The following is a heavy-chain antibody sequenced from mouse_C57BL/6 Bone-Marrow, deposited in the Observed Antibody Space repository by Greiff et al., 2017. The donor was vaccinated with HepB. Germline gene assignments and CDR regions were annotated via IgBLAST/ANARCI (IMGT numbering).Heavy chain of an antibody. CDR1: GYTFTSYW. CDR2: IYPSDSET. Sequence: QVQLQQPGAELVRPGSSVKLSCKASGYTFTSYWMDWVKQRPGQGLEWIGNIYPSDSETHYNQKFKDKATLTVDKSSSTAYMQLSSLTSEDSAVYYCATTVVATEYFDVWGTGTTVTVSS. V-gene: IGHV1-61*01. D-gene: IGHD1-1*01. J-gene: IGHJ1*03. CDR3: ATTVVATEYFDV.